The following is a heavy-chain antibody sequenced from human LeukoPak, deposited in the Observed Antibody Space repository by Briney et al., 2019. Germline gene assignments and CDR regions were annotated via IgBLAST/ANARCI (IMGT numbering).Heavy chain of an antibody. Sequence: PSETLSLTCTVSGDSISGNYWSWLRQPAGKGLEWIGRLYSSGSTNYNPSLKSRVTMSVDTSKNQFSLKLSSVTAADTAVYYCARDRYARTRNNWFDPWGQGTLVTVSS. CDR2: LYSSGST. J-gene: IGHJ5*02. V-gene: IGHV4-4*07. CDR3: ARDRYARTRNNWFDP. CDR1: GDSISGNY. D-gene: IGHD5-12*01.